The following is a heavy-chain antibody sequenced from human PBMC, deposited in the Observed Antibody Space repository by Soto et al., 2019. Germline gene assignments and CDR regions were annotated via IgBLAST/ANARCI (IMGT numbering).Heavy chain of an antibody. J-gene: IGHJ6*03. CDR2: ISSSSSYI. CDR3: ARDGGVRGYCSGGSCYSGYYYYYYYMDV. D-gene: IGHD2-15*01. CDR1: GFTFSSYS. V-gene: IGHV3-21*01. Sequence: GGSLRLSCAASGFTFSSYSMNWVRQAPGKGLEWVSSISSSSSYIYYADSVKGRFTISRDNAKNSLYLQMNSLRAEDRAVYYCARDGGVRGYCSGGSCYSGYYYYYYYMDVWGKGTTVTVSS.